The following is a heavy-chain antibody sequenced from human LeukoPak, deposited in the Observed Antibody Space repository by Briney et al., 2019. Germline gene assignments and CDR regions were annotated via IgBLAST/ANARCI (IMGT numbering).Heavy chain of an antibody. J-gene: IGHJ4*02. D-gene: IGHD1-7*01. CDR1: GFTLSSFA. Sequence: PGGSLRLLCAASGFTLSSFAMNWVRQAPGKGLEWVSAISGSGGSTFYADSVKGRFTISRDNSENTLYLQMNSLRAEDTAVYYCVKRTVNYPFDFWGQGTLLTVSS. CDR2: ISGSGGST. CDR3: VKRTVNYPFDF. V-gene: IGHV3-23*01.